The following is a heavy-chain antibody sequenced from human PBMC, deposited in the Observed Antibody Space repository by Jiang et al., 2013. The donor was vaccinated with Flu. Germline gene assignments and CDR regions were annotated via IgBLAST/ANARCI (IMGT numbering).Heavy chain of an antibody. CDR2: ISAYNGNT. CDR1: GYTFTSYG. D-gene: IGHD1-26*01. J-gene: IGHJ2*01. Sequence: SVKVSCKASGYTFTSYGISWVRQAPGQGLEWMGWISAYNGNTNYAQKLQGRVTMTTDTSTSTAYMELRSLRSDDTAVYYCARDLEQWEFAWYFDLWGRGTLVTVSS. CDR3: ARDLEQWEFAWYFDL. V-gene: IGHV1-18*04.